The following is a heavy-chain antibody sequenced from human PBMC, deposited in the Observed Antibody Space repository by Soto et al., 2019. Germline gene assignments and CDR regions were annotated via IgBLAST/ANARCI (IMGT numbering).Heavy chain of an antibody. D-gene: IGHD3-16*01. Sequence: SANLSITCAVYGGSFSGYYWSWIRQPPGKGLEWIGEINHSGSTNYNPSLKSRVTISVDTSKNQFSLKLSSVTAADTAVYYCARSGHTFAAVIWGQGILVTVSS. CDR3: ARSGHTFAAVI. J-gene: IGHJ4*02. CDR2: INHSGST. CDR1: GGSFSGYY. V-gene: IGHV4-34*01.